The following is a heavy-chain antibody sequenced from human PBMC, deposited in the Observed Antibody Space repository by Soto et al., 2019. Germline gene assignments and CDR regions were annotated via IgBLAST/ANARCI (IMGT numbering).Heavy chain of an antibody. V-gene: IGHV4-59*01. Sequence: PSETLSLTCTVSGGSISSYYWSWIRQPPGKGLEWIGYIYYSGSTNYNPSLKSRVTISVDTSKNQFSLKLSSVTAADTAVYYCARSYYDFWSGYYYHYYYMDVWGKRTTVTVS. CDR1: GGSISSYY. CDR3: ARSYYDFWSGYYYHYYYMDV. CDR2: IYYSGST. D-gene: IGHD3-3*01. J-gene: IGHJ6*03.